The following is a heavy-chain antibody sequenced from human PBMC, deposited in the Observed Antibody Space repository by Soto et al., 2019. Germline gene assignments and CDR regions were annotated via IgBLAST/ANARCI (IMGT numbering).Heavy chain of an antibody. V-gene: IGHV3-30*18. CDR3: AKDLQAYGDYDYYCYGLDV. CDR2: ISYDGNNK. D-gene: IGHD4-17*01. Sequence: QLVESGGGVVPPGASLRLSCAASGCTFSTFGMHWVRQTPGKGLEWVAVISYDGNNKVYADSVKGRFTISRDNFKNTVDLVMNNLKVDDSAVYYCAKDLQAYGDYDYYCYGLDVWGQGATVSVSS. CDR1: GCTFSTFG. J-gene: IGHJ6*02.